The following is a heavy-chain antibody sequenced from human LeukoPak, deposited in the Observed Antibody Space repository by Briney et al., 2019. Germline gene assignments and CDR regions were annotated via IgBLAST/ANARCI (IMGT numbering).Heavy chain of an antibody. J-gene: IGHJ6*03. CDR3: ARRGTPYYYYYMDV. CDR2: IYSSGTT. V-gene: IGHV4-59*08. Sequence: SETLSLTCTVSGGSTSGYYWSWIRQPPGKGLEFIGYIYSSGTTDYNPSLKSRVVISIDTSGSQFSLKMTSVTAADTAVYYCARRGTPYYYYYMDVWGKGTTVTVSS. D-gene: IGHD3-16*01. CDR1: GGSTSGYY.